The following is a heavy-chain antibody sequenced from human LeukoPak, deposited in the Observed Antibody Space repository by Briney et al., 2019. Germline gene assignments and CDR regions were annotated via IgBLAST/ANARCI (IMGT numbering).Heavy chain of an antibody. Sequence: PGGSLRLSCAASGFTFSSYGMHWVRQAPGKGLEWVAVIWYDGSNKYYADSVKGRFTISRDNSKNTLYLQMNSLSAEDMAVYYCAKAIAVAAPGAFDIWGQGTMVTVSS. CDR2: IWYDGSNK. V-gene: IGHV3-30*02. CDR1: GFTFSSYG. J-gene: IGHJ3*02. CDR3: AKAIAVAAPGAFDI. D-gene: IGHD6-19*01.